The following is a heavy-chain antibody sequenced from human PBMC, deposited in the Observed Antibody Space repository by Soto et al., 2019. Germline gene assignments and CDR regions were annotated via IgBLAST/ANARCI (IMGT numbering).Heavy chain of an antibody. CDR2: ISGSGGST. CDR3: AKELVMVAATTYYYYGMDV. CDR1: GFTFSSYA. J-gene: IGHJ6*02. V-gene: IGHV3-23*01. Sequence: VQLLESGGGLVQPGGSLRLSCAASGFTFSSYAMSWVRQAPGKGLEWVSAISGSGGSTYYADSVKGRFTISRDNSKNTLYLQMNSLRAEDTAVYYCAKELVMVAATTYYYYGMDVWGQGTTVTVSS. D-gene: IGHD2-15*01.